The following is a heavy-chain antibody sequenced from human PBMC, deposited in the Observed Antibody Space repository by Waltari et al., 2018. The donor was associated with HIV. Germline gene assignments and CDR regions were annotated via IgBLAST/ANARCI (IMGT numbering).Heavy chain of an antibody. J-gene: IGHJ2*01. D-gene: IGHD6-25*01. CDR3: AARGFSR. CDR1: GSRFSEYA. CDR2: ISDSGRST. V-gene: IGHV3-23*01. Sequence: VQLLESGGGLVQPGGSLRLSCAASGSRFSEYARSWVRQAPGKGPEWIAGISDSGRSTYYTDSVRGRFTISRDGSKSTVYLQMNGLRVDDTAVYYCAARGFSRWGRGTLVTVSS.